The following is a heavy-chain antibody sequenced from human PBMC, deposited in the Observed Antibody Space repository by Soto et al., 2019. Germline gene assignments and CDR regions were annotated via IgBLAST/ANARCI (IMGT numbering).Heavy chain of an antibody. CDR1: GGSVSSGDYY. Sequence: QVQLQESGPGLVKPSETLSLTCTVSGGSVSSGDYYWSWLRQPPVKGLECIGYIYYSGSTNYNPSLKRGVNISVDTLKNQLSLRLRSVAGADTAVYFCARRSIAAAGTLLWFDPWGQGTLVTVSS. J-gene: IGHJ5*02. CDR3: ARRSIAAAGTLLWFDP. V-gene: IGHV4-61*08. CDR2: IYYSGST. D-gene: IGHD6-13*01.